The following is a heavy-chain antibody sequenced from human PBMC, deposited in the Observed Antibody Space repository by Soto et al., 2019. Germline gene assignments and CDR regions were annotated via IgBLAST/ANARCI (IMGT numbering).Heavy chain of an antibody. V-gene: IGHV3-23*01. CDR2: ISSHGDTT. Sequence: PGGSLRLSCEASGFLFSSYAMNWVRQAPGKGLEWVSSISSHGDTTYYAESVRGRFTISRDNSKNTLFLQMNSLRAGDTAVYFCARPRYDYYYYYGMDVWGQGTTVTVSS. CDR3: ARPRYDYYYYYGMDV. CDR1: GFLFSSYA. J-gene: IGHJ6*02. D-gene: IGHD3-9*01.